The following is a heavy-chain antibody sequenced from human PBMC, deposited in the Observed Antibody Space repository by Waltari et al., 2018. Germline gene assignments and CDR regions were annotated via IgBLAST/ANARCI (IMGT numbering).Heavy chain of an antibody. CDR2: IYYSGST. J-gene: IGHJ6*02. D-gene: IGHD3-10*01. CDR3: ARDSPIDGSGSYYPNYYYYYGMDV. V-gene: IGHV4-59*01. CDR1: GGFTSRYY. Sequence: VQLQVSGPGLVKPSETLSLTCTASGGFTSRYYWSWFRQHPGKGLRWVGYIYYSGSTNYNPTLKSRVTISVDTSKNQFSLKLSSVTAADTAVYYWARDSPIDGSGSYYPNYYYYYGMDVWGQGTTVTVSS.